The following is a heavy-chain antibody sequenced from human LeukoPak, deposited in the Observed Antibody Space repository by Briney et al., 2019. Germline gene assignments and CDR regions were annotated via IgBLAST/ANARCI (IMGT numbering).Heavy chain of an antibody. CDR1: GYTFTSYW. Sequence: GESLKISCKGSGYTFTSYWIGWVRQMPGKGLEWMGIIYPGDSDTKFSPSFEGQVTISADKSISTAYLQWSSLKASDTAMYYCARLSGGYSGYFIDWGQGTLVTVSS. J-gene: IGHJ4*02. CDR2: IYPGDSDT. CDR3: ARLSGGYSGYFID. V-gene: IGHV5-51*01. D-gene: IGHD5-12*01.